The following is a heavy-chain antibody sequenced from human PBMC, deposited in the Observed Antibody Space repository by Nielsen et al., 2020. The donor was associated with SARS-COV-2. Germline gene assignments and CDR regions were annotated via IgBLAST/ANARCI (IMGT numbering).Heavy chain of an antibody. CDR2: INPNSGGT. J-gene: IGHJ6*03. CDR1: GGTFSSYA. CDR3: ARVSIFGVVPYYYYYMDV. Sequence: ASVKVSCKASGGTFSSYAIGWVRQAPGQGLEWMGRINPNSGGTNYAQKFQGRVTMTRDTSISTAYMELSRLRSDDTAVYYCARVSIFGVVPYYYYYMDVWGKGTTVTVSS. V-gene: IGHV1-2*06. D-gene: IGHD3-3*01.